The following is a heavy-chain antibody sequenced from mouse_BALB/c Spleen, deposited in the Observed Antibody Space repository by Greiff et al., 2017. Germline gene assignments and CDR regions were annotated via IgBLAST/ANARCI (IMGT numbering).Heavy chain of an antibody. V-gene: IGHV1-9*01. J-gene: IGHJ4*01. Sequence: QVQLQQSGAELMKPGASVKISCKATGYTFSSYWIEWVKQRPGHGLEWIGEILPGSGSTNYNGKFKGKATLTADKSSSTAYMQLSSLTSEDSAVYFCARSDYRYAMDYWGQGTSVTVSS. CDR1: GYTFSSYW. CDR3: ARSDYRYAMDY. D-gene: IGHD2-14*01. CDR2: ILPGSGST.